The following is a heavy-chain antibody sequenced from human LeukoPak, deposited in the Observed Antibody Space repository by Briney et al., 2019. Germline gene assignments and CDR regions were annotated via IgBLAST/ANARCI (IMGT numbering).Heavy chain of an antibody. J-gene: IGHJ6*04. V-gene: IGHV3-11*06. CDR2: ISSSSSYT. CDR3: ARDSGVPAAMRYYYGMDV. CDR1: GFTFSNYN. D-gene: IGHD2-2*01. Sequence: GWSLRLSCAASGFTFSNYNMSWIRQAPGKGLEWVSYISSSSSYTNYADSVKCRFTISRDNAKNSLYLQMNSLRAEDTAVYYCARDSGVPAAMRYYYGMDVWGKGTTVTVSS.